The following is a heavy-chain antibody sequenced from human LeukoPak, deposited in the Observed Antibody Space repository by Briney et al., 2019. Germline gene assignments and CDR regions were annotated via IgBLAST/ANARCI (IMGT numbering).Heavy chain of an antibody. D-gene: IGHD4-17*01. Sequence: GGSLRLSCAASGFTFSSYSMNWVRQAPGKGLEWVSSISSSSYVYYADSVKGRFTISRDNAKNSLCLQMNSLRAEDTAVYYCARETGPGDYFPDYWGQGTLVTVSS. J-gene: IGHJ4*02. V-gene: IGHV3-21*01. CDR1: GFTFSSYS. CDR2: ISSSSYV. CDR3: ARETGPGDYFPDY.